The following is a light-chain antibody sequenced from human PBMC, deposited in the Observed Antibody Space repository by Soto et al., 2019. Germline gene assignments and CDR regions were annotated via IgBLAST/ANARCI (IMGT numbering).Light chain of an antibody. CDR2: AAS. V-gene: IGKV1-16*02. CDR1: QGISNY. J-gene: IGKJ4*01. CDR3: QQYNSYPLT. Sequence: IQMTQSPSSLSASVGDRVTITCRASQGISNYLAWFQQKPGQAPKSLIYAASSLRSGVPSKFSGSGSWTEFTLTIRSLQPEDFATYYCQQYNSYPLTFGGGTKVQTK.